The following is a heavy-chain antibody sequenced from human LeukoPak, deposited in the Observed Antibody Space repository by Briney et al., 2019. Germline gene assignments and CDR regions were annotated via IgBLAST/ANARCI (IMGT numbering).Heavy chain of an antibody. CDR1: GFTFSSYG. Sequence: PGGSLRLSCAASGFTFSSYGMHWVRQAPGKGLEWVAVISYDGSNKYYADSVKGRFTISRDNSKNTLFLQMNSLRAEDTAVYYCAKDLKGYSSSWFSSAYYYYGMDVWGQGTTVTVSS. CDR2: ISYDGSNK. V-gene: IGHV3-30*18. D-gene: IGHD6-13*01. CDR3: AKDLKGYSSSWFSSAYYYYGMDV. J-gene: IGHJ6*02.